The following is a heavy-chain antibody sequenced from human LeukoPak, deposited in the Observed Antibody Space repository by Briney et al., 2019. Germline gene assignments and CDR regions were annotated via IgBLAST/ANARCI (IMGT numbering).Heavy chain of an antibody. CDR1: GYTFTTYG. CDR3: AREAESYDILTGYYPD. CDR2: ISAYNGNT. Sequence: ASVNVSCTPSGYTFTTYGISWVRQAPGQGLEWMGWISAYNGNTNYAQKLQGRVTMTTDTSTSTAYMELRSLRSDDTAVYYCAREAESYDILTGYYPDWGQGTLVTVSS. V-gene: IGHV1-18*01. D-gene: IGHD3-9*01. J-gene: IGHJ4*02.